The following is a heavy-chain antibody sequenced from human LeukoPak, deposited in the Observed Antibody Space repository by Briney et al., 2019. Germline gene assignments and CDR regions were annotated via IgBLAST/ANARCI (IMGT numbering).Heavy chain of an antibody. CDR2: FDPEDGET. J-gene: IGHJ4*02. V-gene: IGHV1-24*01. D-gene: IGHD3-3*01. Sequence: ASVKVSCKVSGCTLTELSMHWVRQAPGKGLEWMGGFDPEDGETIYAQKFQGRVTMTEDTSTDTAYMELSSLRSEDTAVYYCATGPSGVVIMRNDYWGQGTLVTVSS. CDR3: ATGPSGVVIMRNDY. CDR1: GCTLTELS.